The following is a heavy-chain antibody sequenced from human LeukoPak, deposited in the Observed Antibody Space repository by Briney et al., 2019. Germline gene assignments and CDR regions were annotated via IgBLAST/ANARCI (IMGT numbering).Heavy chain of an antibody. CDR3: AIMHGYYDGSGYWVQ. Sequence: GGSLRLSCAASGFTFGSYGMSWVRQAPGKGLEWVSFITPNADRTSYADSVEGRFTISRDNPRNTLYMQMNSLRDVDTAVYYCAIMHGYYDGSGYWVQWGQGTLVTVSS. D-gene: IGHD3-22*01. CDR1: GFTFGSYG. V-gene: IGHV3-23*01. CDR2: ITPNADRT. J-gene: IGHJ1*01.